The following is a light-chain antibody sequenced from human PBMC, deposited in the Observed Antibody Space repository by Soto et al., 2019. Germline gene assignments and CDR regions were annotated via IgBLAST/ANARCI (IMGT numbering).Light chain of an antibody. Sequence: QSALTQPASVSGSPGQSITISCTGTSGDVGGYYYVSWYQQLPGKAPKLMISEVSNRPSGVSNRFSGSKSGNTASLTISGLQAEDEADYYCAAWDDSLNGRVFGGGTKLTVL. J-gene: IGLJ3*02. V-gene: IGLV2-14*01. CDR3: AAWDDSLNGRV. CDR2: EVS. CDR1: SGDVGGYYY.